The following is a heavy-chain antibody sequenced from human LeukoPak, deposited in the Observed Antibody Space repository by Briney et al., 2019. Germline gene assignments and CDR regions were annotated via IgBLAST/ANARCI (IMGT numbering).Heavy chain of an antibody. CDR3: ARDYGDHEDY. Sequence: SETLSLTCAVYGGSFSGYYWSWIRQPPGKGLEWIGEINHSGSTNYNPSLKSRGTISADTSKNQFSLKLSSVTAADTAVYYCARDYGDHEDYWGQGTLVTVSS. CDR2: INHSGST. CDR1: GGSFSGYY. D-gene: IGHD4-17*01. V-gene: IGHV4-34*01. J-gene: IGHJ4*02.